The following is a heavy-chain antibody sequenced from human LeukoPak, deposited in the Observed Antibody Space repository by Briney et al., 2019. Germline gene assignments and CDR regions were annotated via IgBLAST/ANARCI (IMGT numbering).Heavy chain of an antibody. Sequence: GGSLRLSCAASGFTFGDYAMHWVRLAPGKGLEWVSGISWNSGNLDYADSVKGRFTISRDNAKKSLYLQMNSLRPEDTAFYYCAKDRDLDYRGQGTLVTVSS. CDR2: ISWNSGNL. CDR1: GFTFGDYA. V-gene: IGHV3-9*01. J-gene: IGHJ4*02. CDR3: AKDRDLDY.